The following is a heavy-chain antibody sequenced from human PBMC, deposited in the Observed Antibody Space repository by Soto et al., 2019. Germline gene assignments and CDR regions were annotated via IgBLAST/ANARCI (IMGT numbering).Heavy chain of an antibody. CDR2: LYPDGRA. CDR3: ARGLGREYHDNGGYFHLDC. D-gene: IGHD3-10*01. CDR1: GFTVSSNY. Sequence: GGSLRLSCAASGFTVSSNYLTWVRQAPGKGLKWVSVLYPDGRAYYADSVKGRFTLSTDNSKNSVYLQMNTLRAEDTAVYYCARGLGREYHDNGGYFHLDCWGQGTRGTSPQ. J-gene: IGHJ4*02. V-gene: IGHV3-53*01.